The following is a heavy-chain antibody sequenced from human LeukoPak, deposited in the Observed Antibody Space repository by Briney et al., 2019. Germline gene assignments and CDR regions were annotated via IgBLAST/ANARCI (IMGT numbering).Heavy chain of an antibody. CDR3: AKDLFGSGSYGYYYYYMDV. CDR1: GFTFSSYW. D-gene: IGHD3-10*01. CDR2: IKTDGSST. Sequence: GGSLRLSCAASGFTFSSYWMHWVRQVPGKGLMWVSRIKTDGSSTSYADSVKGRFTISRDNSKNTLYLQMNSLRAEDTAVYYCAKDLFGSGSYGYYYYYMDVWGKGTTVTVSS. J-gene: IGHJ6*03. V-gene: IGHV3-74*01.